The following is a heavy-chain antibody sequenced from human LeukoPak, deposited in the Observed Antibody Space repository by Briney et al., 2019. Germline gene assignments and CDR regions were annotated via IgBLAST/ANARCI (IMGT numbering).Heavy chain of an antibody. CDR1: GFTFDDYA. Sequence: PGRSLRLSCAASGFTFDDYAMPWVRQAPGKGLEWVSGISWNSGSIGYADSVKGRFTISRDNAKNSLYLQMNSPRAEDTALYYCAKDVHYDSSGYYIDYWGQGTLVTVSS. J-gene: IGHJ4*02. CDR3: AKDVHYDSSGYYIDY. CDR2: ISWNSGSI. V-gene: IGHV3-9*01. D-gene: IGHD3-22*01.